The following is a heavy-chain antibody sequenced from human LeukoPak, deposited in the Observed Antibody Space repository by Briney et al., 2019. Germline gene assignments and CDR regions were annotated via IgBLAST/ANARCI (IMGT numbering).Heavy chain of an antibody. CDR1: GYSFTSYW. CDR3: ARRSGYSGYDINAFDI. CDR2: IDPSDSYT. D-gene: IGHD5-12*01. J-gene: IGHJ3*02. Sequence: GESLKISCKGSGYSFTSYWISWVRQMPGKGLEWMGRIDPSDSYTNYSPSFQGHVTISADKSISTAYLQWSSLKASDTAMYYCARRSGYSGYDINAFDIWGQGTMVTVSS. V-gene: IGHV5-10-1*01.